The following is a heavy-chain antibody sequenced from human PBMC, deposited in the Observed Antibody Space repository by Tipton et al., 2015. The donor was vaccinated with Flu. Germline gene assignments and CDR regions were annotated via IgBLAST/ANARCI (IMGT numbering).Heavy chain of an antibody. V-gene: IGHV1-2*06. D-gene: IGHD3-16*01. CDR2: INPRTGGI. J-gene: IGHJ4*02. CDR3: ARDWGVVATDYYFDH. Sequence: QVQLVQSGAEVKKPGASVRVSCKTSGYTFIGYYMHWVRQAPGRGFEWLGRINPRTGGINYAQQFQGRVTMTRDTSIGTAYMELTRVTFDDTAVYYCARDWGVVATDYYFDHWGQGTLITVSS. CDR1: GYTFIGYY.